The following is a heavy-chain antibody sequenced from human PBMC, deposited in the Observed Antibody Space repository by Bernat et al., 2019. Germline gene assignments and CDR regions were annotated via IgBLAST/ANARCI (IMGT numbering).Heavy chain of an antibody. CDR1: GFTFSAFT. Sequence: EVQLVESGGGLVKPGGSLRVSCETSGFTFSAFTMNWVRQAPGKGLEWVASITGSSSKIYYAESMKGRITIARDNAEKSLYVQMNSLRAEDTAGYYCARGNSGLLDYWGQGTLVTVSS. CDR2: ITGSSSKI. D-gene: IGHD6-19*01. J-gene: IGHJ4*02. CDR3: ARGNSGLLDY. V-gene: IGHV3-21*01.